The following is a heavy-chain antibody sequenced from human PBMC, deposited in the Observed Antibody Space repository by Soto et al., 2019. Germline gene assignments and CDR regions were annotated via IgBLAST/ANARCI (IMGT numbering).Heavy chain of an antibody. CDR2: IYYSGST. D-gene: IGHD5-12*01. J-gene: IGHJ6*03. Sequence: QVQLQESGPGLVKPSETLSLTCTVSGGSISSYYWSWIRQPPVKGLEWIGYIYYSGSTNYNPSLKSRVTISVDTSKNQFSLKLSSVTAADTAVYYCARDFAKLVRATAGGDYYYYMDVWGKGTTVTVSS. CDR3: ARDFAKLVRATAGGDYYYYMDV. V-gene: IGHV4-59*01. CDR1: GGSISSYY.